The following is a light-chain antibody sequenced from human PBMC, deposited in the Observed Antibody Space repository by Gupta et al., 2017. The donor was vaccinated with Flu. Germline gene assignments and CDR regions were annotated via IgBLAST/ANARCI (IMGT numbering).Light chain of an antibody. V-gene: IGLV2-14*03. J-gene: IGLJ2*01. Sequence: SSDVGGYNCVSWYQQHPGKAPKLMIYEVSNRPSGVSDRFTGSKSGNTASLTISGLQAEDEADYYCTSYTNSSTSGIFGGGTKLTVL. CDR1: SSDVGGYNC. CDR3: TSYTNSSTSGI. CDR2: EVS.